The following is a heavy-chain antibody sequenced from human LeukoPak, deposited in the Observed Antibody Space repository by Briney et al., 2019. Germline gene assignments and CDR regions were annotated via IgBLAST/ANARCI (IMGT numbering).Heavy chain of an antibody. J-gene: IGHJ4*02. D-gene: IGHD3-10*01. CDR2: IYSGGST. CDR3: ARVRGLLLGVDY. V-gene: IGHV3-53*01. CDR1: GFTVSSNY. Sequence: GGSLRLSCAASGFTVSSNYMSWVRRAPGKGLEWVSVIYSGGSTYYADSVKGRFTISRDNSKNTLYLQMNSLRAEDTAVYYCARVRGLLLGVDYWGQGTLVTVSS.